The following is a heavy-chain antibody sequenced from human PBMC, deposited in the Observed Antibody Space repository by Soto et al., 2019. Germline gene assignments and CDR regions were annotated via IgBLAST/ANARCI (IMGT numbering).Heavy chain of an antibody. CDR2: IYPGDSSS. CDR3: ATCNFFGSGLDAFDI. D-gene: IGHD3-10*01. J-gene: IGHJ3*02. V-gene: IGHV5-51*01. CDR1: GCSFTSYC. Sequence: GESLHISCTGSGCSFTSYCLAWVRDMPGQGLDWMGVIYPGDSSSRYSPSFQGQVTFSADKSISTAYLHWSSLKASDTALYYCATCNFFGSGLDAFDIWGQGTMVTVSS.